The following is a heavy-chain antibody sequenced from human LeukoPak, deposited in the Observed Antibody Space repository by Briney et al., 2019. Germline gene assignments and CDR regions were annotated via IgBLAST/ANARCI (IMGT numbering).Heavy chain of an antibody. CDR1: GFTFSSYG. Sequence: GGSLRLSCASSGFTFSSYGMHWVRQAPGKGLEWVAVISYDGSNKYYADSVKGRFTISRDNSKNTLYLQMNSLRAEDTAVYYCAKAGSSRRDIVVVPAEYYFDYWGQGTLVTVSS. V-gene: IGHV3-30*18. CDR2: ISYDGSNK. CDR3: AKAGSSRRDIVVVPAEYYFDY. J-gene: IGHJ4*02. D-gene: IGHD2-2*01.